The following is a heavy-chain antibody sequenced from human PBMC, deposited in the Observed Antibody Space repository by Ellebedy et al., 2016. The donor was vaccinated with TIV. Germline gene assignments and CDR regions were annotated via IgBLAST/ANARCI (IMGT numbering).Heavy chain of an antibody. J-gene: IGHJ5*02. V-gene: IGHV4-39*01. CDR3: ARRRRGVIQNWFDP. Sequence: MPSETLSLTCTVSAGSISSRSYYWGRIRQPPGKGLEWLGGIYYCGTTYYNPSLKCRVTISVDTSKNQFSLKLSSVTAADTAVYYCARRRRGVIQNWFDPWGQGTLVTVSS. CDR1: AGSISSRSYY. D-gene: IGHD3-10*01. CDR2: IYYCGTT.